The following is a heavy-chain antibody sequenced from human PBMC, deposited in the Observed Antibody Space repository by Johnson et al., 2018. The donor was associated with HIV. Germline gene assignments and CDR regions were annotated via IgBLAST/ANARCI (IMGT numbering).Heavy chain of an antibody. J-gene: IGHJ3*02. CDR2: IYSGGST. D-gene: IGHD4-17*01. V-gene: IGHV3-53*01. Sequence: EWVSVIYSGGSTYYADSGKGRFTISRDNSKNTLYLQMNSLKTEDTAVYYYARVTPPDYGDAWGVGAFDIWGQGTMVTVSS. CDR3: ARVTPPDYGDAWGVGAFDI.